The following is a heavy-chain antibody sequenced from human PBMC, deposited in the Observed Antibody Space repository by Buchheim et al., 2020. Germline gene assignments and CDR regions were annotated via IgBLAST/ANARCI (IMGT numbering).Heavy chain of an antibody. J-gene: IGHJ4*02. CDR2: LYYSGSN. V-gene: IGHV4-30-4*01. D-gene: IGHD5/OR15-5a*01. CDR3: ARDHYSARLRAFDY. Sequence: QVQLQESGPGLVKPSQTLSLTCTVSGGSISSSDYYWSWIRQPPGKGLEWIGYLYYSGSNYYNPSLKSRVTISVDTSKNQFSLKLSSVTAADTAVYYCARDHYSARLRAFDYWGQGTL. CDR1: GGSISSSDYY.